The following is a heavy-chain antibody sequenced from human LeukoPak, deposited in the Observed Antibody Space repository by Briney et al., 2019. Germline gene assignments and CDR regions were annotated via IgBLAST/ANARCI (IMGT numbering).Heavy chain of an antibody. V-gene: IGHV4-59*01. D-gene: IGHD1-26*01. CDR2: IYYSGGT. CDR1: GGSISNYY. J-gene: IGHJ5*01. Sequence: SETLSLTCAVSGGSISNYYWTWIRQPPGKGLEWIGYIYYSGGTNYNPSLKSRVTISVDTSKNQFSLKLSSVTAADTAMYYCAKIRFPTSGTYPDSWGQGTLVTVSS. CDR3: AKIRFPTSGTYPDS.